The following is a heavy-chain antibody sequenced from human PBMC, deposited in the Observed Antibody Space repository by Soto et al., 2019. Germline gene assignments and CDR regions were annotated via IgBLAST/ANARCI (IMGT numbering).Heavy chain of an antibody. V-gene: IGHV1-18*01. CDR2: ISAYNGNT. Sequence: QVQLVQSGAEVKKPGASVKVSCKASGYTFTSYGISWVRQAPGQGLEWMGWISAYNGNTNYAQKLQGRVTMTTDTSTSTAYMELRSLRSDATAVYYCARALGKYYDFWSGYSTQFDYWGQGTLVTVSS. D-gene: IGHD3-3*01. CDR1: GYTFTSYG. J-gene: IGHJ4*02. CDR3: ARALGKYYDFWSGYSTQFDY.